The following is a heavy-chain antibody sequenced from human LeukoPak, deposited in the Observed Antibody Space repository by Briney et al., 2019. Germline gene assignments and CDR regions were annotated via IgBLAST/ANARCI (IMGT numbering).Heavy chain of an antibody. CDR2: ISWNSGSI. CDR1: GFTLDDYA. V-gene: IGHV3-9*01. D-gene: IGHD1-26*01. CDR3: AKEAGASGDY. Sequence: GGSLRLSCAASGFTLDDYAMHWVRQAPGKGLEWVSGISWNSGSIGYADSVKGRFTISRDNAKNSLYLQMNSLRAEDTALYYCAKEAGASGDYWGQGTLVTVSS. J-gene: IGHJ4*02.